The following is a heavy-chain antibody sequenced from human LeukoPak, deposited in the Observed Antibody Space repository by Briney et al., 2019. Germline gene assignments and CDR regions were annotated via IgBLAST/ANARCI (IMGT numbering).Heavy chain of an antibody. V-gene: IGHV4-31*03. J-gene: IGHJ5*02. D-gene: IGHD3-22*01. CDR3: ARATPNYYDSSGYST. CDR1: GGSISSGGYY. Sequence: SETLSLTCTVSGGSISSGGYYWSWIRQHPGKGLEWIGYIYYNGSTYYNPSLKSRVTISVDTSKNQFSLKLSSVTAADTAVYYCARATPNYYDSSGYSTWGQGTLVTVSS. CDR2: IYYNGST.